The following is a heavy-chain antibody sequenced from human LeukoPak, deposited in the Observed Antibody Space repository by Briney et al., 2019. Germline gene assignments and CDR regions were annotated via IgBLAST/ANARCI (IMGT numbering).Heavy chain of an antibody. CDR3: AKGYSGSYWAVDS. J-gene: IGHJ4*02. D-gene: IGHD1-26*01. V-gene: IGHV3-21*06. CDR1: GFNLNSYM. Sequence: GGSLRLSCVASGFNLNSYMLNWVRQAPGKGLEWVSSISSTGSYIYYADSVKGRFTISRDNSKNTVDLQMNSLRAEDSALYYCAKGYSGSYWAVDSWGQGTLVTVSS. CDR2: ISSTGSYI.